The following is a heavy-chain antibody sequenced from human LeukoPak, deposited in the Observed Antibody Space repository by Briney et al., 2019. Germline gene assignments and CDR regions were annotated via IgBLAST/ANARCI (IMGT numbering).Heavy chain of an antibody. J-gene: IGHJ4*02. CDR1: GGSISSSGYY. D-gene: IGHD3-22*01. CDR3: AREDYYDSSGYLDY. Sequence: SETLSLTCTVSGGSISSSGYYWSWLRQHPGKGLEWIGYIYYSGTTYYNPSLKSRVTISVDTSQNQFSLKLFSVTAAGTAVYYCAREDYYDSSGYLDYWGQGTLVTVSS. CDR2: IYYSGTT. V-gene: IGHV4-31*03.